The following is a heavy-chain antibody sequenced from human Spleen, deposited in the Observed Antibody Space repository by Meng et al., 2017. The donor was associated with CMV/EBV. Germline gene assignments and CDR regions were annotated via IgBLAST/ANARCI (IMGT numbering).Heavy chain of an antibody. D-gene: IGHD2/OR15-2a*01. Sequence: SVKVSCKASGGTLSSYTLSWVRQAPGQGLEWMGRLIPILGVANIAQKFQGRVTITADKSTSTAYMQLSGLRTDDTAVYYCARDVVIVPDGYFYYSMDVWGQGTTVTVSS. J-gene: IGHJ6*02. CDR2: LIPILGVA. CDR1: GGTLSSYT. CDR3: ARDVVIVPDGYFYYSMDV. V-gene: IGHV1-69*04.